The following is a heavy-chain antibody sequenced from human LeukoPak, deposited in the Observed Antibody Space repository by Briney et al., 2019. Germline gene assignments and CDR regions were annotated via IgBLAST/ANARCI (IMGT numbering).Heavy chain of an antibody. CDR3: ARNSCPSGSCYDNRGYFDY. J-gene: IGHJ4*02. V-gene: IGHV4-61*02. D-gene: IGHD2-15*01. CDR1: GGSVSSATYY. CDR2: IYTSGST. Sequence: PSETLFLTCTVSGGSVSSATYYWSWIRQPAGKGLEWIGRIYTSGSTNYNPSLKSRVTISVDTSKNQFSLKLSSVTAADTAVYYCARNSCPSGSCYDNRGYFDYWGQGTLVTVSS.